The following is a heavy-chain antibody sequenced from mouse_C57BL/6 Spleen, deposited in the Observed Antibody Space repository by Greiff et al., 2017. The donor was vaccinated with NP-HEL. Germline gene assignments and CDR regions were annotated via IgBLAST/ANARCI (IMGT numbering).Heavy chain of an antibody. D-gene: IGHD1-1*01. V-gene: IGHV14-2*01. CDR3: ASYDGGSSAFAY. J-gene: IGHJ3*01. Sequence: VHVKQSGAELVKPGASVKLSCTASGFNIKDYYMHWVKQRPEQGLEWIGRIDPEDGDTKYAPKFQGKATITADTSSNTAYLQLSSLTSEDSAVYYCASYDGGSSAFAYWGQGTLVTVSA. CDR1: GFNIKDYY. CDR2: IDPEDGDT.